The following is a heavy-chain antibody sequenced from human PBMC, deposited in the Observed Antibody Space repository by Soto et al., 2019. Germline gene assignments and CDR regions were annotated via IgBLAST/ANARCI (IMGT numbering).Heavy chain of an antibody. V-gene: IGHV1-3*04. CDR2: INTGNGNT. D-gene: IGHD3-10*01. CDR3: ARGDTMVRGVIIDYFDY. J-gene: IGHJ4*02. Sequence: QVQLVQSGAEVKKPGASVKVSCKASGYTFTSYTLHWVRQAPGQRLEWMGWINTGNGNTKYSQKFQGRVTITSDTAASTAYKELSSLRSEDTAVYYCARGDTMVRGVIIDYFDYWGQGTLVTVSS. CDR1: GYTFTSYT.